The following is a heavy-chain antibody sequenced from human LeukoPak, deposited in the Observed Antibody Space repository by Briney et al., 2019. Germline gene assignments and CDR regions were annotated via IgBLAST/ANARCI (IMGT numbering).Heavy chain of an antibody. J-gene: IGHJ6*02. D-gene: IGHD3-3*01. CDR2: IKQDGSEK. V-gene: IGHV3-7*01. CDR1: GFTFSSYA. CDR3: ARDYDFWSGYYYYYGMDV. Sequence: GGSLRLSCAASGFTFSSYAMHWVRQAPGKGLEWVANIKQDGSEKYYVDSVKGRFTISRDNAKNSLYLQMNSLRAEDTAVYYCARDYDFWSGYYYYYGMDVWGQGTTVTVSS.